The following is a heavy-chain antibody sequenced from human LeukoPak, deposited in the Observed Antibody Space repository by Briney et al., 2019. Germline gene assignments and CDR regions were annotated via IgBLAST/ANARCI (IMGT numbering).Heavy chain of an antibody. V-gene: IGHV3-74*01. Sequence: PGGSLRLSCAGSGYPFSSYWMHWVRQVPGKGLVWVSRINEGGSSTSYAESVRGRFTISRDNSKNTVYLQMNGLRADDAAVYYCARDQDDYVWGSYRRDWGRGTLVTVSS. D-gene: IGHD3-16*02. J-gene: IGHJ4*02. CDR1: GYPFSSYW. CDR2: INEGGSST. CDR3: ARDQDDYVWGSYRRD.